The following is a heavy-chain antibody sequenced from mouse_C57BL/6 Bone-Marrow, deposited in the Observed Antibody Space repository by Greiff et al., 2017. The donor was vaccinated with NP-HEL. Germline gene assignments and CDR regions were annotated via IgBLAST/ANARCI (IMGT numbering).Heavy chain of an antibody. CDR3: TTSGNPGFAY. D-gene: IGHD3-1*01. Sequence: VQLQQSGAELVRPGASVKLSCTASGFNINDYYMHWVKQRPEQGLEWIGRIYPEDGDTEYAPKFQGKATMTADTSSNTAYLQLSSLTSEDPAVYYCTTSGNPGFAYWGQGTLVTVSA. CDR1: GFNINDYY. V-gene: IGHV14-1*01. CDR2: IYPEDGDT. J-gene: IGHJ3*01.